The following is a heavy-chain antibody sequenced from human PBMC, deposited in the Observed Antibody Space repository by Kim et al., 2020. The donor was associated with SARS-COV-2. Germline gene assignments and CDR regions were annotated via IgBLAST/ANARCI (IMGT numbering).Heavy chain of an antibody. J-gene: IGHJ4*02. CDR3: ARDMVYYDYVWGSSFDY. CDR2: IIPIFGTA. D-gene: IGHD3-16*01. V-gene: IGHV1-69*13. CDR1: GGTFSSYA. Sequence: SVKVSCKASGGTFSSYAISWVRQAPGQGLEWMGGIIPIFGTANYAQKFQGRVTITADESTSTAYMELSSLRSEDTAVYYCARDMVYYDYVWGSSFDYWGQGTLVTVSS.